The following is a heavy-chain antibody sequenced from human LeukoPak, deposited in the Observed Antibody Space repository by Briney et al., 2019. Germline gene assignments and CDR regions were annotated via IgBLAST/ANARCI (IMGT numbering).Heavy chain of an antibody. CDR1: GFTFSSYW. V-gene: IGHV3-7*01. Sequence: GGSLRLSCAASGFTFSSYWMSWVRQAPGKGLEWVANIKQDGSEKYYVDSVKGRFTISRDNAKNSLYLQMNSLRARDTAVYYCARVRNADYFDYWGQGTLVTVSS. J-gene: IGHJ4*02. CDR2: IKQDGSEK. CDR3: ARVRNADYFDY. D-gene: IGHD1-1*01.